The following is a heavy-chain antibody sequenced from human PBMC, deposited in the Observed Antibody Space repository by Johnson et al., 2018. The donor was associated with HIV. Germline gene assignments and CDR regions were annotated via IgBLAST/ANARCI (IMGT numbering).Heavy chain of an antibody. J-gene: IGHJ3*02. CDR1: GFTFSDYY. Sequence: VQLVESGGGVVKPGGSLRLSCAASGFTFSDYYMSWIRQAPGKGLEWVAFIRYDGSNKYYADSVKGRFTISRDNSKNTLYLQMNSLRAEDTAVYYCAGAPTYYNFWGGTSVAFAILGEGTMVTVSS. CDR2: IRYDGSNK. V-gene: IGHV3-30*02. D-gene: IGHD3-3*01. CDR3: AGAPTYYNFWGGTSVAFAI.